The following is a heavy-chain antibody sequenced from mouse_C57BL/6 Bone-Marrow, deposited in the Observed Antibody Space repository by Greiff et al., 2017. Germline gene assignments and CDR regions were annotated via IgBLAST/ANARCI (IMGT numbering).Heavy chain of an antibody. Sequence: VKLQQPGAELVKPGASVKLSCKASGYTFTSYWMHWVKQRPGQGLEWIGMIHPNSGSTNYNEKLKSKATLTVDKSSSTAYMQLSSLTSEDSAVYYCARYDGYYEYAMDYWGQGTSVTVSS. V-gene: IGHV1-64*01. CDR3: ARYDGYYEYAMDY. CDR2: IHPNSGST. CDR1: GYTFTSYW. D-gene: IGHD2-3*01. J-gene: IGHJ4*01.